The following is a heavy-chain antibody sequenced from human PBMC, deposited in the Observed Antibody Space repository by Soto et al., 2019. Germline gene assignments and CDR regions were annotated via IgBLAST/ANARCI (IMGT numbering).Heavy chain of an antibody. CDR3: AKAMSTPSRPRNYFDY. CDR2: ISGGGGTT. V-gene: IGHV3-23*01. CDR1: GFTFSNYA. J-gene: IGHJ4*02. Sequence: EVQLLESGGGLVQPGGSLRLSCAASGFTFSNYAMSWVRQAPGKGLEWVSVISGGGGTTYYADSVKGRFTISRDNSKNTLYQQMNSLRAEDTALYYCAKAMSTPSRPRNYFDYWGQGTLVTVSS. D-gene: IGHD6-6*01.